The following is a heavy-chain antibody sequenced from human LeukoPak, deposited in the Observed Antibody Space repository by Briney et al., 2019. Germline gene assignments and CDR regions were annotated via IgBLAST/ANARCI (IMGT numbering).Heavy chain of an antibody. CDR3: TRTYYYDTYYFDY. Sequence: GGSLRLSCTASGFTFGDYAMSWFRQAPGKGLEWVGFIRSKAYGGTTEYAASVKGRFTISRDDSKSIAYLQMNSLKTEDTAVYYCTRTYYYDTYYFDYWGQGTLVTVSS. V-gene: IGHV3-49*03. CDR1: GFTFGDYA. J-gene: IGHJ4*02. D-gene: IGHD3-22*01. CDR2: IRSKAYGGTT.